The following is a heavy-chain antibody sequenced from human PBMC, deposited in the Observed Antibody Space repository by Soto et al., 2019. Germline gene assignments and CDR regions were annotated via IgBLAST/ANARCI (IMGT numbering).Heavy chain of an antibody. J-gene: IGHJ4*02. V-gene: IGHV1-69*01. CDR3: AASDSSSWQHDY. CDR2: IIPIFETA. CDR1: GDSFSSYA. Sequence: QVQLVQSGAEMKKPGSSVKVSCTVSGDSFSSYAISWVRQAPGEGLEWVGGIIPIFETANYAPNFQGRVTIPAVESTTTAYLEVTRLRPQDTAVFYCAASDSSSWQHDYWGQGTQITVSS. D-gene: IGHD6-13*01.